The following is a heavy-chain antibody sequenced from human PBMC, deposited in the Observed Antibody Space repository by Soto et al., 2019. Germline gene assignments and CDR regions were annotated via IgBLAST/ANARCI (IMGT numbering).Heavy chain of an antibody. J-gene: IGHJ4*02. CDR1: GYSISSSNW. V-gene: IGHV4-28*01. CDR3: ASREIQGPIDY. CDR2: IYYSGTT. Sequence: QVQLQESGPGLVKPSDTLSLTCAVSGYSISSSNWWGWIRQPPGKGLEWIGYIYYSGTTYYNPSLKSRVTMSVDTSKNPFSLKLTSVTAVDTAVYYCASREIQGPIDYWGQGTLVTVSS. D-gene: IGHD1-26*01.